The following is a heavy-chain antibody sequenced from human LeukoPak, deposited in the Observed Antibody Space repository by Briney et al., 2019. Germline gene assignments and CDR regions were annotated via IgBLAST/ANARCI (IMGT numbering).Heavy chain of an antibody. Sequence: TGGSLRLSCAASGFTFSTNAMTWVRQAPGKGLEWVSAISGSGGSTYYADSVKGRFTISRDNSKNTLYLQMNSLRAEDTAVYYCAKVGSSRRKSQFDYWGQGTLVTVSS. CDR2: ISGSGGST. CDR3: AKVGSSRRKSQFDY. V-gene: IGHV3-23*01. D-gene: IGHD6-13*01. J-gene: IGHJ4*02. CDR1: GFTFSTNA.